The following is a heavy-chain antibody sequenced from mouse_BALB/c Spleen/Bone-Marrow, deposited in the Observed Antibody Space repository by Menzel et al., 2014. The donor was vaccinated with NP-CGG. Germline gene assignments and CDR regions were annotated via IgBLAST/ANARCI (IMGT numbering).Heavy chain of an antibody. D-gene: IGHD2-1*01. V-gene: IGHV1-69*01. Sequence: QVQLQQSGAELVMPGASVKMSCKASGYTFTDYWMHWVKQRPGQGLEWIGAIDTSDSYTSYNQKFKGKSTLTVDESSSTAYMQLSSLTSVDSTVYYCAFYYGNYGDYWGQGTTLTVSS. CDR3: AFYYGNYGDY. CDR2: IDTSDSYT. CDR1: GYTFTDYW. J-gene: IGHJ2*01.